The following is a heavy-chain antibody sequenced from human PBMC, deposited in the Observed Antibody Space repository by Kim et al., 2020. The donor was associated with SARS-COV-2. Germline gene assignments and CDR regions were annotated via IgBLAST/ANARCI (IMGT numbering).Heavy chain of an antibody. CDR2: IKSYSYGGTI. V-gene: IGHV3-15*01. Sequence: GGSLRLSCAASGLTFTNAWMSWVRQAPGKALEWVGRIKSYSYGGTIDYAAPVKGRFTLSRDDSKNMLYLQMNSLRIEDRATYYCTTDVPNVSYGMEVWG. CDR3: TTDVPNVSYGMEV. D-gene: IGHD3-10*02. CDR1: GLTFTNAW. J-gene: IGHJ6*02.